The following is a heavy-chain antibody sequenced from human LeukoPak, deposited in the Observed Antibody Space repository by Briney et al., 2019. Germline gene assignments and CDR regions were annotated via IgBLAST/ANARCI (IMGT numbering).Heavy chain of an antibody. Sequence: GGSLRLSCAASGFTFSSYWTHWVRQAPGKGLVWVSRINSDGSSTNYADSVKGRFTISRDNAKNTLYLQMNSLRAEDTAVYYCASLSGSNSADYWGRGTLVTASS. V-gene: IGHV3-74*01. CDR1: GFTFSSYW. CDR3: ASLSGSNSADY. D-gene: IGHD1-26*01. CDR2: INSDGSST. J-gene: IGHJ4*02.